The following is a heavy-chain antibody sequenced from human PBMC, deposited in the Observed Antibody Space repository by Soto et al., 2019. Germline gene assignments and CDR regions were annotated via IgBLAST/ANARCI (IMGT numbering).Heavy chain of an antibody. V-gene: IGHV3-74*01. CDR2: IDIDGSDT. CDR1: GFSFINYL. CDR3: VRDDIGVGLDY. J-gene: IGHJ4*02. D-gene: IGHD1-26*01. Sequence: VGSLRHSCTASGFSFINYLMHWVRQTPGMGLVWVSHIDIDGSDTTYADSVRGRCTISRDNAKNMLYLQMNSLRAEETGVYDCVRDDIGVGLDYWGRGTPVTVSS.